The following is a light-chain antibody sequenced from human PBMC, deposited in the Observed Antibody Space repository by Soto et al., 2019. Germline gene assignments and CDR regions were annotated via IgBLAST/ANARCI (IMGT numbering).Light chain of an antibody. CDR2: ASS. CDR3: QQYDDWQT. Sequence: EIALTQSPATLSVSPGERATLSCKASQSVSRNLAWYQQKPGQAPRLLIYASSTRATGIPDRFSGSASGTEFTLTISSLQSEDFAVYYCQQYDDWQTFGQGTKVDIK. CDR1: QSVSRN. V-gene: IGKV3-15*01. J-gene: IGKJ1*01.